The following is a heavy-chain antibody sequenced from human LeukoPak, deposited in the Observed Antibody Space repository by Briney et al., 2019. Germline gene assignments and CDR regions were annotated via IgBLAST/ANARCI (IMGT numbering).Heavy chain of an antibody. CDR1: GYTFTGYY. D-gene: IGHD6-19*01. Sequence: ASVKLSCKASGYTFTGYYMHWGRQAPGPGLGWMGWFNTNSGGTNYAQKFPVRGTMTRDTSISTAYMELSRLRSDDTAVYHCARVLSAVAGVYFCDYWGQGTLVTVSS. CDR2: FNTNSGGT. V-gene: IGHV1-2*02. CDR3: ARVLSAVAGVYFCDY. J-gene: IGHJ4*02.